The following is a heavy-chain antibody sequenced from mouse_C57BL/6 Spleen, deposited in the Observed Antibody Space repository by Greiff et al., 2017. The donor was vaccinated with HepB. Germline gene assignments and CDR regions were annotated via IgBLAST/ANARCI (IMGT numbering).Heavy chain of an antibody. Sequence: EVQLQESGPGLVKPSQSLSLTCSVTGYSITSGYYWNWIRQFPGNKLEWMGYISYDGSNNYNPSLKNRISITRDTSKNQFFLKLNSVTTEDTATYYCARHYGSSHGYFDVWGTGTTVTVSS. CDR2: ISYDGSN. V-gene: IGHV3-6*01. J-gene: IGHJ1*03. CDR1: GYSITSGYY. CDR3: ARHYGSSHGYFDV. D-gene: IGHD1-1*01.